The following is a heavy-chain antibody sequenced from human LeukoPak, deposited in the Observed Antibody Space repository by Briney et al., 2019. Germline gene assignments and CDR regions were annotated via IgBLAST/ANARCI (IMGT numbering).Heavy chain of an antibody. V-gene: IGHV1-69*04. CDR1: GGTFSSYA. Sequence: GASVKVSCKASGGTFSSYAISWVRQAPGQGLEWMGRIIPILGIANYAQKFQGRVTITADKSTSTAYMELSSLRSEDTAVYYCARDTRLVPHAFDIWGQGTMVTVSS. CDR2: IIPILGIA. J-gene: IGHJ3*02. CDR3: ARDTRLVPHAFDI. D-gene: IGHD3-9*01.